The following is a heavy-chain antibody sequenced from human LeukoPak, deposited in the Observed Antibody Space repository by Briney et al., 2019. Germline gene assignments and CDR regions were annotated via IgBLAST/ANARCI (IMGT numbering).Heavy chain of an antibody. CDR2: IYYSGST. Sequence: PSETLSLTCSVSGGSFSSGSYYWSWIRQPPGKGLEWIGYIYYSGSTNYNPSLKSRVTISVDTSKNQFSLKLSSVTAADTAVYYCARDRRYSSSWYFDYWGQGTLVTVSS. V-gene: IGHV4-61*01. D-gene: IGHD6-13*01. CDR3: ARDRRYSSSWYFDY. CDR1: GGSFSSGSYY. J-gene: IGHJ4*02.